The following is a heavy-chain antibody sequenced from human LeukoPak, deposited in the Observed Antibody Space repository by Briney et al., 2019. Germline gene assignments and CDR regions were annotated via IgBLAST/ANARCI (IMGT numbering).Heavy chain of an antibody. CDR1: GDTISTSDHY. D-gene: IGHD3-10*01. CDR2: IYYSGST. Sequence: SETLSLTCSVSGDTISTSDHYWGWIRQPPGKGLEWIGSIYYSGSTYYNPSLKSRVTISVDTSKNQFSLKLSSVTAADTAVYYCAREVRGSYLYYFDYWGQGTLVTVSS. J-gene: IGHJ4*02. CDR3: AREVRGSYLYYFDY. V-gene: IGHV4-39*07.